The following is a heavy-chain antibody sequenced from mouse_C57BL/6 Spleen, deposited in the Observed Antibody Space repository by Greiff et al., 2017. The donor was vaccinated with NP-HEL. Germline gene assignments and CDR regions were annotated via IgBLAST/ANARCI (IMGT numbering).Heavy chain of an antibody. CDR2: IRSKSSNYAT. D-gene: IGHD1-1*01. CDR1: GFTFNTYA. J-gene: IGHJ1*03. Sequence: EVHLVESGGGLVQPKGSLKLSCAASGFTFNTYAMHWVRQAPGKGLEWVARIRSKSSNYATYYADSVKDRFTISRDDSQSMLYLQMNNLKTEDTAMYYCVRDPSYYYGSSSWYFDVWGTGTTVTVSS. V-gene: IGHV10-3*01. CDR3: VRDPSYYYGSSSWYFDV.